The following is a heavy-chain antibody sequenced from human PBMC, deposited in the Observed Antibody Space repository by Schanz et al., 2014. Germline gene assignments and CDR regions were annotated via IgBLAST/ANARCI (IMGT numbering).Heavy chain of an antibody. CDR1: GGSISSYY. V-gene: IGHV4-59*01. CDR2: ITYSGGT. CDR3: ARVPSTSLERGSHYYMDV. J-gene: IGHJ6*03. Sequence: QVQLQESGPGLVRPSETLSLTCTVSGGSISSYYWSWIRQSPGKGPEWIGYITYSGGTNHNASLKSRVTISVDTAKNQFSLKVPSVTAADTAIYYCARVPSTSLERGSHYYMDVWGKGTTVTVSS. D-gene: IGHD2-2*01.